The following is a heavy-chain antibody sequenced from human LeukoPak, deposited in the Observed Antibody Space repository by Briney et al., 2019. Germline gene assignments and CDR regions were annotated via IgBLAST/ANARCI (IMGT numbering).Heavy chain of an antibody. Sequence: GESLKISCKGSGYSFTSYWISWVRQMPGKGLEWMGRIDPSDSYTNYSPSFQGHVTISADKSISTAYLQWSSLKASDTAMYYCARQFTMVRGVKRAFDIWGQGTMVTVSS. CDR1: GYSFTSYW. V-gene: IGHV5-10-1*01. J-gene: IGHJ3*02. D-gene: IGHD3-10*01. CDR3: ARQFTMVRGVKRAFDI. CDR2: IDPSDSYT.